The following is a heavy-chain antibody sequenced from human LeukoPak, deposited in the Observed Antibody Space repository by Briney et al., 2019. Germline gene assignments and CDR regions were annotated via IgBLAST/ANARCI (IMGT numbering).Heavy chain of an antibody. Sequence: SGPALVKPTQTLTLTCTFSGFSLSTSGMRVSWIRQPPGKALEWLARIDWDDDKFYSTSLKTRLTISKDTSKNQVVLTMTNMDPVDTATYYCARLSYSSGWYYFDYWGQGTLVTVSS. CDR3: ARLSYSSGWYYFDY. V-gene: IGHV2-70*04. CDR1: GFSLSTSGMR. J-gene: IGHJ4*02. D-gene: IGHD6-19*01. CDR2: IDWDDDK.